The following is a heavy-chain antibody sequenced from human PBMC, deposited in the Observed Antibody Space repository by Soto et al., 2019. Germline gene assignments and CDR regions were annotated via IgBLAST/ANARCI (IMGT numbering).Heavy chain of an antibody. Sequence: EVQLVESGGGLVQPGGSLRLSCTASGFTFSGFWMHWVRQAPGKGMVWVSRINGAGSVTNYADSVKGRFTISRDNAKNTLYLQMNSLRVEHTAVYYCVRVKETSGWRAFDYWGQGTLVTVSS. CDR1: GFTFSGFW. J-gene: IGHJ4*02. D-gene: IGHD6-19*01. V-gene: IGHV3-74*01. CDR2: INGAGSVT. CDR3: VRVKETSGWRAFDY.